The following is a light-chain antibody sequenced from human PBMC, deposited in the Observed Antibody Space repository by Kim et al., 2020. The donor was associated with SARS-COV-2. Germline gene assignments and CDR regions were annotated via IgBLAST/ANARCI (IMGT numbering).Light chain of an antibody. CDR1: QDIRNV. V-gene: IGKV1-17*01. Sequence: AVVGDRVTITCRASQDIRNVLGWYQQKPGGAPRRLIYGASYVQSGVPSRFSGSGSETEFTLTINSLQPEDFATYFCLQHRTYPITFGQGTRLEIK. J-gene: IGKJ5*01. CDR3: LQHRTYPIT. CDR2: GAS.